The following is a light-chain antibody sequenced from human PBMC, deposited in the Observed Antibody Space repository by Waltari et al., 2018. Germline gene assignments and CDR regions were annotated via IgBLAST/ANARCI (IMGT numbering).Light chain of an antibody. J-gene: IGKJ5*01. CDR2: AAS. Sequence: DIQMTQSPSSVSASVGDRVTITCRARQGISDWLAWYQQKPGKAPKLLIFAASSLQSGVPSRFSGSGSGTDFTLTINSLQAEDFATYYCQQSNSFPITFGQGTRLEIK. CDR1: QGISDW. V-gene: IGKV1-12*01. CDR3: QQSNSFPIT.